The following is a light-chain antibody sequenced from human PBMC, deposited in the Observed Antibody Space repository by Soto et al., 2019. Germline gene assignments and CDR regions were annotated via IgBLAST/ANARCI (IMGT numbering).Light chain of an antibody. Sequence: QSVLTQPASVSGSPGQSITISCTGTSSDVGGYNYVSWYQQHPGRAPKLMIYELSNRPSGVSDRFSGSKSGNTASLTIYGLQAEDEADYYCSSYTSASTLVFGTGTKVTVL. CDR3: SSYTSASTLV. CDR2: ELS. V-gene: IGLV2-14*01. J-gene: IGLJ1*01. CDR1: SSDVGGYNY.